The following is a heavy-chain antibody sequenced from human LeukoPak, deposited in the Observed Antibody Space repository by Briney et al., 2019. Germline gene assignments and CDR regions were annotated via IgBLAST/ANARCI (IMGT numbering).Heavy chain of an antibody. CDR1: GFTFSSYG. J-gene: IGHJ4*02. V-gene: IGHV3-23*01. Sequence: GGSLRLSCAASGFTFSSYGMSWVRQAPGKGLEWVSAISGSGGSTYYADSVKGRFTISRDNSKNTLYLQMNSLRAEDTAVYYCAKAISRYSSSWSYFDYWGQGTLVTVSS. CDR3: AKAISRYSSSWSYFDY. D-gene: IGHD6-13*01. CDR2: ISGSGGST.